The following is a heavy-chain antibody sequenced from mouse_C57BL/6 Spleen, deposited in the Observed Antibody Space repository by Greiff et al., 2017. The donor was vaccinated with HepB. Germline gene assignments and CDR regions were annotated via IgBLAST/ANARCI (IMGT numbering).Heavy chain of an antibody. V-gene: IGHV5-17*01. CDR1: GFTFSDYG. D-gene: IGHD2-2*01. CDR2: ISSGSSTI. Sequence: EVKLVESGGGLVKPGGSLKLSCAASGFTFSDYGMHWVRQAPEKGLEWVAYISSGSSTIYYADTVKGRFTISRDNAKNTLFLQMTSLRSEDTAMYYCARRIYYGYDVEFAYWGQGTLVTVSA. J-gene: IGHJ3*01. CDR3: ARRIYYGYDVEFAY.